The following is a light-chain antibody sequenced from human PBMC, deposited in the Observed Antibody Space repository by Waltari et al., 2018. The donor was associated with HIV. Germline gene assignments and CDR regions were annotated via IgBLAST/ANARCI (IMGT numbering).Light chain of an antibody. CDR1: SANIGSNP. CDR3: AAWDDSLNSDV. Sequence: QSVLTQPPSASGTPGQRVTISCSGSSANIGSNPVNWYQQLPGTAPKPPIFSDNQLPSVVPDRFSGAKSGSSASLAISGLQSEDEADYYCAAWDDSLNSDVFGGGTKVTVL. J-gene: IGLJ1*01. V-gene: IGLV1-44*01. CDR2: SDN.